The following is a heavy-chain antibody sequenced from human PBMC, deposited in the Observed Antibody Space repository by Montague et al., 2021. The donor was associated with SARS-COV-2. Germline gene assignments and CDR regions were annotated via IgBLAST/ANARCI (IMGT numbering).Heavy chain of an antibody. Sequence: CAISGDSVSRNNPAWNWIRQSPSRGLEWLGRTYYGSSWNTDYAVSVKSRITISPDTSKNQFSLHLNSVTHEDTAVYYCARGWNYAFDIWSQGTMVTVSS. V-gene: IGHV6-1*01. D-gene: IGHD1-7*01. CDR2: TYYGSSWNT. CDR3: ARGWNYAFDI. J-gene: IGHJ3*02. CDR1: GDSVSRNNPA.